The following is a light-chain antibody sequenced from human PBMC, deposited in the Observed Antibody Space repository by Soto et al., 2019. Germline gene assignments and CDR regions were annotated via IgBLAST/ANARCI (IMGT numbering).Light chain of an antibody. CDR3: HSYDSSLSVSV. V-gene: IGLV1-40*01. CDR2: GNS. Sequence: QLVLTQPPSVSGAPGQRVTISCTGSSSNIGAGYDVHWYQQLPGTAPKLLIYGNSNRPSGVPDRFSGAKSGTSASLAITGLRSEDEADDYGHSYDSSLSVSVFGGGTKLTVL. J-gene: IGLJ2*01. CDR1: SSNIGAGYD.